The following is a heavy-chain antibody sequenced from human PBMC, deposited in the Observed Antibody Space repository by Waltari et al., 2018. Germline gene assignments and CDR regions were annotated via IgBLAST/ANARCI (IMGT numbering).Heavy chain of an antibody. CDR2: IYYSGSN. Sequence: QVQLQESGPGLVKPSETLSLTCTVSGGSISSHYWSWIRQPPGKGLEWIGYIYYSGSNNYNPSLKSRGTISGDTSKNKFSLKLSSVTAADTAVDYCARDFSGGYYYYYGMDVWGQGTTVTVSS. V-gene: IGHV4-59*11. CDR3: ARDFSGGYYYYYGMDV. CDR1: GGSISSHY. J-gene: IGHJ6*02. D-gene: IGHD3-10*01.